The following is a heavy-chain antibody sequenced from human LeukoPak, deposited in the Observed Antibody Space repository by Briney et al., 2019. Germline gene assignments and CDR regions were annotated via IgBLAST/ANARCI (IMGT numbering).Heavy chain of an antibody. J-gene: IGHJ3*01. Sequence: SETLSLTCTVSGGSISGYYWSWLRQPPGKGLEWIGYVHYTDSPNFNPSLKSRVTISIDTSKNQFSLKLTSVTAAEAAVYYCARDRRRELVHALDVWGRGTMVTVSS. CDR1: GGSISGYY. CDR2: VHYTDSP. D-gene: IGHD1-7*01. CDR3: ARDRRRELVHALDV. V-gene: IGHV4-59*01.